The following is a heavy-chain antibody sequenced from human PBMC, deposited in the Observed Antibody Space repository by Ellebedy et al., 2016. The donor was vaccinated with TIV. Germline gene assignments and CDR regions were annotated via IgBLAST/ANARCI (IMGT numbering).Heavy chain of an antibody. CDR3: ARAGTTPYFDS. J-gene: IGHJ4*02. V-gene: IGHV1-18*04. D-gene: IGHD1-1*01. CDR1: GNSFTSYG. CDR2: ISAHSIST. Sequence: AASVKVSCKASGNSFTSYGIGWVRQAPGQGLEWMGWISAHSISTDYAQKLQGRVTMTTDTSTSTAYMALKSLRFDDTAVYYCARAGTTPYFDSWGQGTLVTVSS.